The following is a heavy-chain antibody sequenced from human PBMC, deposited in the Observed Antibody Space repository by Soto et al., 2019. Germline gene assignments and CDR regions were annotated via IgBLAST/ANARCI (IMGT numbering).Heavy chain of an antibody. J-gene: IGHJ4*02. V-gene: IGHV1-18*01. CDR1: GYTFTNFG. CDR2: ISAYNGNT. D-gene: IGHD3-16*01. Sequence: QVQLVQSGAEVKKPGASVKVSCKASGYTFTNFGISGVRQAPGQGLEWMGWISAYNGNTNYAQKFQGRVTMTTDTATSPAYMEVRSLRFDDTAVYYCASGGTPIDYCGQGTLVTVSS. CDR3: ASGGTPIDY.